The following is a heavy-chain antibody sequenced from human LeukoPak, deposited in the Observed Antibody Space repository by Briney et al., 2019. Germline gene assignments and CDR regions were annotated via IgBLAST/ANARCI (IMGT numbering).Heavy chain of an antibody. D-gene: IGHD6-19*01. Sequence: SETLSLTCTVSGYSISSGYYWDWIRQPPGKGLEWIGSIYHSGTTYYNPSLKSRVTISVDTSKNQFSLKLSSVTAADTAVYYCARHREQWLVPFDYWGQGTLVTVSS. J-gene: IGHJ4*02. CDR3: ARHREQWLVPFDY. CDR1: GYSISSGYY. CDR2: IYHSGTT. V-gene: IGHV4-38-2*02.